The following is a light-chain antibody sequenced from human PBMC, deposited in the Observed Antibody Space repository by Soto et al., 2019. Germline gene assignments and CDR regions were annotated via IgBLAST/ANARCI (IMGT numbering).Light chain of an antibody. CDR1: SRDVAVYSY. CDR3: RSYESGSNV. V-gene: IGLV2-8*01. CDR2: EVN. J-gene: IGLJ1*01. Sequence: QSVLTEPRSSSGSPGQSVPVSCTGTSRDVAVYSYVSWFQQHPGKAPQLMIYEVNKRPSGVPDRLSGSKYVNTASLSVSGLQAEDEAVYYSRSYESGSNVFGGGTKVTVL.